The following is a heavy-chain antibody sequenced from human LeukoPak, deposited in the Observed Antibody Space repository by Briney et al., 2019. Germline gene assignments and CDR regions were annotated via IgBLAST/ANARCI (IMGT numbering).Heavy chain of an antibody. CDR1: GYTFTSYY. V-gene: IGHV1-46*01. CDR3: ARGSSWYLHGPLCVY. CDR2: INPSGGST. J-gene: IGHJ4*02. D-gene: IGHD6-13*01. Sequence: ASVKVSCKASGYTFTSYYMHWVRQAPGQGLEWMGIINPSGGSTSYAQKFQGRVTMTRDTSTSTVYMELSSLRSEDTAVYYCARGSSWYLHGPLCVYWGQGTLVTVSS.